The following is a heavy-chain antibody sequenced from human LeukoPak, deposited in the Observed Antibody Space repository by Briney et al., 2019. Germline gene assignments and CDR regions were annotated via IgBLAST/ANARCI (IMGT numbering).Heavy chain of an antibody. J-gene: IGHJ4*02. CDR3: AIGPQDDY. CDR2: INPSGGST. Sequence: ASVKVSCKASGYTFTSYYMHWVRQAPGQGLEWMGIINPSGGSTSYAQKFQGRVTMTTDTSTSTAYMELRSLRSDDTAVYYCAIGPQDDYWGQGTLVTVSS. V-gene: IGHV1-46*01. CDR1: GYTFTSYY.